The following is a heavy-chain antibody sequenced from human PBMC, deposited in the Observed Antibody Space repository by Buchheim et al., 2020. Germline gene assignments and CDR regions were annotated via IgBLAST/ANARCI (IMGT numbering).Heavy chain of an antibody. Sequence: QVQLVESGGGLVKPGGSLRLSCAASGFTFSDYYMSWIRQAPGKGLEWVSYISSSGSTIYYADSVKGRFTISRDHAKNSLYLQMNSLRAEDTAVYYCARVRFLEWLLSPTYYYYGMDVWGQGTT. D-gene: IGHD3-3*01. V-gene: IGHV3-11*01. CDR2: ISSSGSTI. CDR3: ARVRFLEWLLSPTYYYYGMDV. J-gene: IGHJ6*02. CDR1: GFTFSDYY.